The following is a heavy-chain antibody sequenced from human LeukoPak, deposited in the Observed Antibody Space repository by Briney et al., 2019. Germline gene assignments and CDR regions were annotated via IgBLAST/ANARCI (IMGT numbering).Heavy chain of an antibody. D-gene: IGHD2-15*01. CDR2: IWYDGSNK. CDR1: GFTFSSYG. J-gene: IGHJ4*02. V-gene: IGHV3-33*06. CDR3: AKDRVVAATLAYFDY. Sequence: GGSLRLSCAASGFTFSSYGMHWVRQAPGKGLEWVAVIWYDGSNKYYADSVKGRFTISRDNSKNTLYLQMNSLRAEDTAVYSCAKDRVVAATLAYFDYWGQGTLVTVSS.